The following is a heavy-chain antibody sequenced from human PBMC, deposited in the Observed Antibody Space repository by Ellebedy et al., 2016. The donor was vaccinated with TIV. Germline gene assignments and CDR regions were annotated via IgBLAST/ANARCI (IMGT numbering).Heavy chain of an antibody. Sequence: PGGSLRLSCAASGFTFSDYSMGWVRQAPGKGLQWVSSITSSGTDIYYADSVKGRFTISRDNAKNTLYLQMNSLRAEDTAVYYCARGLGVIVGYWGQGTLVTVSS. CDR3: ARGLGVIVGY. CDR2: ITSSGTDI. CDR1: GFTFSDYS. V-gene: IGHV3-21*01. D-gene: IGHD2-21*01. J-gene: IGHJ4*02.